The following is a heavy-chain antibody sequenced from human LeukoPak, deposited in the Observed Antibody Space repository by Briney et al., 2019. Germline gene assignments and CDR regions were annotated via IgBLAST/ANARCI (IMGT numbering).Heavy chain of an antibody. CDR3: ARECSGGSCLGLEAFDI. CDR1: GFTFSSYA. J-gene: IGHJ3*02. D-gene: IGHD2-15*01. V-gene: IGHV3-23*01. Sequence: PGGSLRLSCAASGFTFSSYAMSWVRQAPGKGLEWVSAISGSGGSTYYADSVKGRFTISRDNSKNTLYLQMNSLRAEDTAVYYCARECSGGSCLGLEAFDIWGQGTMVTVSS. CDR2: ISGSGGST.